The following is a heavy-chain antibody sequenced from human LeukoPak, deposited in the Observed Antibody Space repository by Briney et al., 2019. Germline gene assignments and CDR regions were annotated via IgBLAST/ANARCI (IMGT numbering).Heavy chain of an antibody. D-gene: IGHD2-2*03. CDR3: ARVGVDIVVVPAANGIDY. CDR2: IYYSGST. Sequence: PSETLSLTCTVSGGSISSGDYYWSWIRQPPGKGLEWIGYIYYSGSTYYNPSLKSRVTISVDTSKNQFSLRLSSVTAADTAVYYCARVGVDIVVVPAANGIDYWGQGTLVTVSS. J-gene: IGHJ4*02. CDR1: GGSISSGDYY. V-gene: IGHV4-30-4*08.